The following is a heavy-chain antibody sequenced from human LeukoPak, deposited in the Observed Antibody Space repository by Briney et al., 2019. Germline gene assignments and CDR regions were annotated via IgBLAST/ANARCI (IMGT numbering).Heavy chain of an antibody. D-gene: IGHD5-12*01. CDR3: VRGTGYSAYDYDFGY. CDR2: IGTAGDT. Sequence: PGGSLRLSCAASGFTFSSYDMHWVRQPTGKGLEWVSAIGTAGDTYYPGSVKGRFTISRENAKNSLYLQMNSLRAGDTAVYYCVRGTGYSAYDYDFGYWGQGTLVTVSS. V-gene: IGHV3-13*04. CDR1: GFTFSSYD. J-gene: IGHJ4*02.